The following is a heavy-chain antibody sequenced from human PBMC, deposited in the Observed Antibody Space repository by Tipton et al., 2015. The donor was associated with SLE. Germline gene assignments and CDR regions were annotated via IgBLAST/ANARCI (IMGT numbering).Heavy chain of an antibody. CDR1: GDSISGYY. V-gene: IGHV4-59*08. Sequence: TLSLTCTVSGDSISGYYWSWIRQPPGKGLEWIGYIYNSGSTSYNPSLKSRVTISEDTSRQQFSLRLRSLTAADTAVYYCARHPDFWSGQSWFDPWGQGTLVTVSS. CDR3: ARHPDFWSGQSWFDP. J-gene: IGHJ5*02. CDR2: IYNSGST. D-gene: IGHD3-3*01.